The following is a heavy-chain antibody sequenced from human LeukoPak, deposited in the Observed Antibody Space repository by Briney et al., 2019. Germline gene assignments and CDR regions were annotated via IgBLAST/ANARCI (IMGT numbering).Heavy chain of an antibody. CDR3: AKDDYDILTGYPYYFDY. CDR2: ISGSGGST. V-gene: IGHV3-23*01. J-gene: IGHJ4*02. Sequence: AGGSLRLSCAASGFTFSSYAMSWVRQAPGKGLEWVSAISGSGGSTYYADSVEGRFTISRDNSKNTLYLQMNSLRAEDTAVYYCAKDDYDILTGYPYYFDYWGQETLVTVSS. D-gene: IGHD3-9*01. CDR1: GFTFSSYA.